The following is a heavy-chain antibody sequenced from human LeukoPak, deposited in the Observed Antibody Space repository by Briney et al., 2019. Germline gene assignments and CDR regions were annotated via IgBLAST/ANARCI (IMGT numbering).Heavy chain of an antibody. D-gene: IGHD2-15*01. CDR1: GYSFTSYW. CDR3: ARTVGVEVANDAFVI. CDR2: IYPGDSDT. Sequence: GESLKISCKGSGYSFTSYWIGWVRQMPGKGLEWMGIIYPGDSDTRYSPSFQGQVTISADKSISTAYLQWSSLNASDTAIYYCARTVGVEVANDAFVIWGQGTMVTVSS. J-gene: IGHJ3*02. V-gene: IGHV5-51*01.